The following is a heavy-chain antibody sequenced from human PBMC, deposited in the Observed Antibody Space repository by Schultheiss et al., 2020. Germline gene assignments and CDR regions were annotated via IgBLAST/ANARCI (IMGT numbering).Heavy chain of an antibody. CDR1: GFTFDDYA. D-gene: IGHD6-6*01. J-gene: IGHJ4*02. V-gene: IGHV3-9*01. CDR3: AKLSLAVRDSDY. Sequence: SLRLSCAASGFTFDDYAMHWVRQAPGKGLEWVSGISWNSGSIGYADSVKGRFTISRDNAKNSLYLQMNSLRAEDTAIYYCAKLSLAVRDSDYWGQGTLVTVSS. CDR2: ISWNSGSI.